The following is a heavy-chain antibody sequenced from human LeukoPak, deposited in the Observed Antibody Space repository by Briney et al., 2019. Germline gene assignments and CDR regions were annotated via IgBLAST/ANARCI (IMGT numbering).Heavy chain of an antibody. J-gene: IGHJ4*02. CDR1: GFTFSSFA. Sequence: GGSLRLSCTVSGFTFSSFAMSWVRQAPGKGLEWVSGISSSGGDTPHADSVKGRFSISRDNSKNTLYLQMNSLRVEDTAMYYCVRKVAGAAPFDSWGRGTPVTVSS. V-gene: IGHV3-23*01. CDR3: VRKVAGAAPFDS. CDR2: ISSSGGDT. D-gene: IGHD6-19*01.